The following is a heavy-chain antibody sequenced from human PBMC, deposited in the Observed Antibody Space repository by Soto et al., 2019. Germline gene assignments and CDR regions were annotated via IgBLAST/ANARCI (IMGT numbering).Heavy chain of an antibody. CDR3: AKAGMVDFYYYYYMDV. Sequence: QVQLVESGGGVVQPGRSLRLSCAASGFTFSSYGMHWVRQAPGKGLEWVAVISYDGSNKYYADSVKGRFTISRDNSKNTLYLQMNSLRAEDTAVYYCAKAGMVDFYYYYYMDVWGKGTTVTVSS. D-gene: IGHD2-15*01. J-gene: IGHJ6*03. CDR2: ISYDGSNK. CDR1: GFTFSSYG. V-gene: IGHV3-30*18.